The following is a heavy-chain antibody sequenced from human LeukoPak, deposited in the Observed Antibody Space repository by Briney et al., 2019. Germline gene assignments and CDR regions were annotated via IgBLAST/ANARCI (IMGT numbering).Heavy chain of an antibody. CDR1: GYPIGLDYY. J-gene: IGHJ5*02. D-gene: IGHD5-24*01. CDR2: FHRGRI. CDR3: ARAPSSYESGNGYPNLGWLDP. Sequence: SETLSLTCKVSGYPIGLDYYWVWIRQAPGRGLQWIGGFHRGRIQYNSALKSRVTISIDSSKNQFSPRMWPVTAADTAFYFCARAPSSYESGNGYPNLGWLDPWGQGTLVTVSS. V-gene: IGHV4-38-2*02.